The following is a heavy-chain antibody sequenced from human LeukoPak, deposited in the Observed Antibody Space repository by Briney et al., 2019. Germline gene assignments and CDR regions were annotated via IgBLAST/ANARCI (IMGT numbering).Heavy chain of an antibody. J-gene: IGHJ2*01. D-gene: IGHD1-26*01. CDR1: GSTFADYG. CDR2: TNRNVART. V-gene: IGHV3-20*04. Sequence: PGQSLRLSCPASGSTFADYGMSWVRQAHRNLLDRVSGTNRNVARTGYADSVKGRLTISRHNARNPLYLQVNSLRAEHTSISYRAREPLGARNAGWWYFDLWGRGTLVTVS. CDR3: AREPLGARNAGWWYFDL.